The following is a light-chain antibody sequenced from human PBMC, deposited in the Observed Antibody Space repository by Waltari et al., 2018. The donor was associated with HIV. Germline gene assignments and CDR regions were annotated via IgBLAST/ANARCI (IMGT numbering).Light chain of an antibody. CDR2: GAS. CDR3: HQYCTSPQT. CDR1: QTVTSNF. V-gene: IGKV3-20*01. Sequence: DIVLTQSPRTLSLSPGERATLPCRASQTVTSNFLAWYQMKPGQAPRLLIYGASLRSTGVPDKFSGSGAGTDFTLTIGRLQPEDFSVYYCHQYCTSPQTFGQGSKVEIK. J-gene: IGKJ2*01.